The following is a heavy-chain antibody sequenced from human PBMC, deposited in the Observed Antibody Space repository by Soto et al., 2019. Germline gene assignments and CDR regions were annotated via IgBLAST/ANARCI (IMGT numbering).Heavy chain of an antibody. J-gene: IGHJ1*01. D-gene: IGHD2-15*01. CDR3: ARGVGTVAVASPDS. CDR1: GGSISSGGYY. CDR2: IFNSGSA. Sequence: QVQLQESGPGLVKPSQSLSLTCTVSGGSISSGGYYWSWIRQHPGKGLEWIGYIFNSGSAYYSTSLKSRASISVDTSKNQFSLNRSSVTAADTAMYYCARGVGTVAVASPDSWGQGTLVTVSS. V-gene: IGHV4-31*03.